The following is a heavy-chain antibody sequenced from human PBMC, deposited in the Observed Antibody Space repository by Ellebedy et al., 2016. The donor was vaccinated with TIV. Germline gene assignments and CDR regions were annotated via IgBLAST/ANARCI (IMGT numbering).Heavy chain of an antibody. V-gene: IGHV3-30-3*01. CDR3: AKTYYDFWSGYGTNAHFDY. CDR2: ISYDGSNK. D-gene: IGHD3-3*01. CDR1: GFTFSTHA. J-gene: IGHJ4*02. Sequence: GESLKISCAASGFTFSTHAMHWVRQAPGKGLEWVAVISYDGSNKYYADSVKGRFTISRDNSKNTLYLQMNSLRAEDTAVYYCAKTYYDFWSGYGTNAHFDYWGQGTLVTVSS.